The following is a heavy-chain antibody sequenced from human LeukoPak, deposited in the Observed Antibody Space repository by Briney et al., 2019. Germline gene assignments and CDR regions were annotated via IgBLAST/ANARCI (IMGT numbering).Heavy chain of an antibody. CDR1: GYTFTSYG. CDR2: ISAYNGNT. Sequence: ASVKVSCRASGYTFTSYGISWVRRAPGQGREWMGGISAYNGNTNYAQKLQGRVTMTTDTSTSTAYMELRSLRSDDTAVYYCARDGPDLNWFDPWGQGTLVTVSS. CDR3: ARDGPDLNWFDP. V-gene: IGHV1-18*01. J-gene: IGHJ5*02.